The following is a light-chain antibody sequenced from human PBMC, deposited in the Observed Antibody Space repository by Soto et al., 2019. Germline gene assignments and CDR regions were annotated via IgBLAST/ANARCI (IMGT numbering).Light chain of an antibody. CDR3: QSYESRLSASV. CDR1: SSNIGSNY. J-gene: IGLJ1*01. V-gene: IGLV1-40*01. CDR2: GNG. Sequence: QSALTQPPSASGTPGQRVTISCSGSSSNIGSNYVYWYQQLPGTGPKLVIYGNGNRPSGVPDRFSGSKSGSSASLAISGLQPEDEADYYCQSYESRLSASVFAAGTKVTVL.